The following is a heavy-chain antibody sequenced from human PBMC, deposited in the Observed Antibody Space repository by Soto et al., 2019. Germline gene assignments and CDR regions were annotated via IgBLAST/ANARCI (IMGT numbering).Heavy chain of an antibody. Sequence: SVKVSCKASGGTFSNYAISWVRQAPGQGLEWMVGIIPIFGTANYAQKFQGRVTITADESTSAAYVELSSLRSEDTSVYNCGRVGITETGEFDYWGQGTLVTVSS. CDR3: GRVGITETGEFDY. D-gene: IGHD1-7*01. CDR1: GGTFSNYA. CDR2: IIPIFGTA. V-gene: IGHV1-69*13. J-gene: IGHJ4*02.